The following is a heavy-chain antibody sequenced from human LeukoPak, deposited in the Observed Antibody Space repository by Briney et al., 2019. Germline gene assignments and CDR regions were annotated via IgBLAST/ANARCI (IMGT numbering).Heavy chain of an antibody. V-gene: IGHV3-30-3*01. CDR1: GFTFSSYA. Sequence: GGSLRLSCAASGFTFSSYAMHWVRQSPDKGLEWVAVISYDGSNKYYADSVKGRFTISRDNSKNTLYLQMNSLRAEDTAVYYCARDWAYHYDGSGYYYVHPHDYWGQGTLVTVSS. D-gene: IGHD3-22*01. J-gene: IGHJ4*02. CDR3: ARDWAYHYDGSGYYYVHPHDY. CDR2: ISYDGSNK.